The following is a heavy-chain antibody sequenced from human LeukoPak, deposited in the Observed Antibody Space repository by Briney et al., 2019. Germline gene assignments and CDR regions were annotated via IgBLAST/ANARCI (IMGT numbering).Heavy chain of an antibody. Sequence: GASLQISCKGSGYSFTSYWIGWVRQLPGKGLEWMGIIYPGDSDTRYSPSFQGQVTISADKSISTAYLQRSSLKASDTAMYYCARSPGYSGYDGGLDYWGQGTLVTVSS. CDR1: GYSFTSYW. CDR3: ARSPGYSGYDGGLDY. CDR2: IYPGDSDT. D-gene: IGHD5-12*01. V-gene: IGHV5-51*01. J-gene: IGHJ4*02.